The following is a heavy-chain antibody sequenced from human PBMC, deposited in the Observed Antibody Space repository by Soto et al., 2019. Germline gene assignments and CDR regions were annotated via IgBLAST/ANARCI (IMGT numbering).Heavy chain of an antibody. Sequence: QVQLVQSGAEVKKPGSSVKVSCKASGGTFSSYAISWVRQAPGQGLEWMGGIIPIFGTANYAQKFQGRVTITADKSTCTAYRELSSLRSEDTAVYYCAIEDTGGNRRPVDDYYGMDVWGQGTTVTVSS. D-gene: IGHD2-15*01. CDR1: GGTFSSYA. CDR2: IIPIFGTA. CDR3: AIEDTGGNRRPVDDYYGMDV. J-gene: IGHJ6*02. V-gene: IGHV1-69*06.